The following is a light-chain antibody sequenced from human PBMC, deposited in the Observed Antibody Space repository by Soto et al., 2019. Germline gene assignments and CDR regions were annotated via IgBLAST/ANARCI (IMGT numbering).Light chain of an antibody. V-gene: IGKV1-39*01. Sequence: DIPMTQSPSSLSASVGDRVTITCRASQTISNYLNWYQQKPGKAPKLLIYAASSLQSGVPSRFSGSGSGTDFTLTISSLQPEDFATYYCQQSYSTPPAHSFGQGTKVEIK. CDR2: AAS. J-gene: IGKJ2*03. CDR1: QTISNY. CDR3: QQSYSTPPAHS.